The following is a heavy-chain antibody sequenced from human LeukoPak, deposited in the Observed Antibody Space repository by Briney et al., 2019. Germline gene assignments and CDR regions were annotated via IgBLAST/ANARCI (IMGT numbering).Heavy chain of an antibody. J-gene: IGHJ4*02. CDR2: ISAYNGNT. CDR3: AEHSSSWYAPFDY. D-gene: IGHD6-13*01. CDR1: GYTFTSYG. V-gene: IGHV1-18*01. Sequence: ASVKVSCKASGYTFTSYGISWVRQAPGQGLEWMGWISAYNGNTNYAQKLQGRVTITADESTSTAYMELSSLRSEDTAVYYCAEHSSSWYAPFDYWGQGTLVTVSS.